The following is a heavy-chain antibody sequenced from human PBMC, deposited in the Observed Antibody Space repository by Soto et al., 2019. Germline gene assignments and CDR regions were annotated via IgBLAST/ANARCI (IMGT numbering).Heavy chain of an antibody. D-gene: IGHD3-22*01. V-gene: IGHV1-18*01. CDR2: ISAYNGNT. CDR3: AKGPPYYYDSTGSEYYFDS. CDR1: GYTFSNYG. Sequence: VASVKVSCKASGYTFSNYGISWVRQAPGQGLEWMGWISAYNGNTKSAQILQGRVTMTTDTSTSTAYMELRSLRSDDTAVYYCAKGPPYYYDSTGSEYYFDSWGQGTLVTVSS. J-gene: IGHJ4*02.